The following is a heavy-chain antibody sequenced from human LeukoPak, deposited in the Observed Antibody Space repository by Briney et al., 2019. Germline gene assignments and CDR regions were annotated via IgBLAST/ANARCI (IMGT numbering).Heavy chain of an antibody. Sequence: ASVTVSCXASAYTFSNYGFNWVRQAPGQGLEWMGWISAYNGNTKYAQKLQGRFTMSTDTSTSTAYMELRSLTSDDTAVYYCARDLDGSGSYYTDYWGQGTLVTVSS. J-gene: IGHJ4*02. D-gene: IGHD3-10*01. V-gene: IGHV1-18*01. CDR2: ISAYNGNT. CDR1: AYTFSNYG. CDR3: ARDLDGSGSYYTDY.